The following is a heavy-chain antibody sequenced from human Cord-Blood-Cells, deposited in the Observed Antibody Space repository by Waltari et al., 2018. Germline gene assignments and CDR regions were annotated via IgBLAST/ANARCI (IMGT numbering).Heavy chain of an antibody. CDR2: MNPNIGNT. CDR1: GYTFTSYD. V-gene: IGHV1-8*01. J-gene: IGHJ3*02. Sequence: QVQLVQSGAEVKKPGASVKVSCKASGYTFTSYDINWVRQATGQGHEWMGWMNPNIGNTGYAQKFQGRVTMTRNTSRSTAYMELSSLRSEDTAVYYCYSGSDAFDIWGQGTMVTVSS. CDR3: YSGSDAFDI. D-gene: IGHD3-10*01.